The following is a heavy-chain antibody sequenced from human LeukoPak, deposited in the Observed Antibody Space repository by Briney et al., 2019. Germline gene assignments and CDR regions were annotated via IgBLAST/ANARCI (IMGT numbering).Heavy chain of an antibody. CDR3: ARGSAARLRSDY. V-gene: IGHV3-21*01. CDR2: ISSSSSYV. Sequence: GGSLRLSCAASGFTFSSYSMNWVRQAPGKGLEWVSSISSSSSYVYYADSVKGRFTISRDNAKNSLYLQMNSLRAEDTAVYYCARGSAARLRSDYWGQGTLVTVSS. D-gene: IGHD6-6*01. J-gene: IGHJ4*02. CDR1: GFTFSSYS.